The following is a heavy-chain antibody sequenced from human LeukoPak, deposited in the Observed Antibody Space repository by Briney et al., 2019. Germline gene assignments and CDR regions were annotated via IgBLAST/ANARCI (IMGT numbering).Heavy chain of an antibody. CDR3: ARGLSVYGEWELLSYYYYYTDV. D-gene: IGHD1-26*01. CDR1: GYTFTSYD. V-gene: IGHV1-8*01. Sequence: ASVKVSCKASGYTFTSYDINWVRQATGQGLEWMGWMNPNSGNTGYAQKFQGRVTMTRNTSISTAYMELSSLRSEDTAVYYCARGLSVYGEWELLSYYYYYTDVWGKGTTVTVSS. J-gene: IGHJ6*03. CDR2: MNPNSGNT.